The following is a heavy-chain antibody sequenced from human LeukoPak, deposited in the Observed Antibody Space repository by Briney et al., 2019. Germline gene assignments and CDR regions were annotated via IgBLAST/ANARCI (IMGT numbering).Heavy chain of an antibody. D-gene: IGHD2/OR15-2a*01. CDR2: IGPHSTFT. CDR3: VREGEGPLSKDFDY. CDR1: GFTFTDHY. V-gene: IGHV1-2*02. Sequence: ASVKVPCKSPGFTFTDHYIHWVRQGPGQGLEWMGYIGPHSTFTSSPQEFQGRVTMTRDASMSTAYMELTRLTSDDTAVYYCVREGEGPLSKDFDYWGQGTLVTVSS. J-gene: IGHJ4*02.